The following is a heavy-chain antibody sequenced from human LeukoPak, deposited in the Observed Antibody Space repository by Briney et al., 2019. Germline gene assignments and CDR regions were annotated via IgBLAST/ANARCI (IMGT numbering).Heavy chain of an antibody. CDR3: ARLGNYYYYGMDV. Sequence: SETLSLTCTVSGGSISSYYWSWIRQPPGKGLEWIGEINHSGSTNYNPSLKSRVTISVDTSKNQFSLKLSSVTAADTAVYYCARLGNYYYYGMDVWGQGTTVTVS. CDR2: INHSGST. J-gene: IGHJ6*02. CDR1: GGSISSYY. V-gene: IGHV4-34*01.